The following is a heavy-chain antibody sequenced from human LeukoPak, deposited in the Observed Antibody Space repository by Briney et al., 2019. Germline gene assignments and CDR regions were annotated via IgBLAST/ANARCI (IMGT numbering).Heavy chain of an antibody. Sequence: PGGSLRLSCVASGFTFRAYEMNWVRQAPGKGLEWVSSISSSSSYIYYADSVKGRFTISRDNAKNSLYLQMNSLRAEDTAVYYCARKSAVRSSSSFDYWSQGTLVTVSS. V-gene: IGHV3-21*01. CDR2: ISSSSSYI. CDR3: ARKSAVRSSSSFDY. D-gene: IGHD6-6*01. J-gene: IGHJ4*02. CDR1: GFTFRAYE.